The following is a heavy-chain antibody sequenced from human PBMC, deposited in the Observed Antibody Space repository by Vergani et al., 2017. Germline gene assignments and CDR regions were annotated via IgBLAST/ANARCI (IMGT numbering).Heavy chain of an antibody. CDR3: VRARGSGPCFMSNWFDS. J-gene: IGHJ5*01. Sequence: QVQLVESGGGVVQPGRSLRLSCAASGFTSSSYAMHWVRQAPGKGLEWVSRIKSDGSITNYADSVKGRFTISRDNAKNTLYLEMNSLRGDDTAIYYCVRARGSGPCFMSNWFDSWGQGTLVTVSS. D-gene: IGHD2-15*01. CDR1: GFTSSSYA. V-gene: IGHV3-30*04. CDR2: IKSDGSIT.